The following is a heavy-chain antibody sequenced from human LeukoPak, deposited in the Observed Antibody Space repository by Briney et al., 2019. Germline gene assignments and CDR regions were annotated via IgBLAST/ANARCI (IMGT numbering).Heavy chain of an antibody. D-gene: IGHD2-21*02. CDR3: TRSTWGDCSTGVCYTTDFDY. Sequence: SETLSLTCTVSGGSINSTHYFWAWIRQPPGKGLEWIGTMYYNGDTYYNPSLKSRGTVSVDTSKNLFPLKLASVTAADTAVYYCTRSTWGDCSTGVCYTTDFDYWGRGTLVTVSS. CDR1: GGSINSTHYF. V-gene: IGHV4-39*01. J-gene: IGHJ4*02. CDR2: MYYNGDT.